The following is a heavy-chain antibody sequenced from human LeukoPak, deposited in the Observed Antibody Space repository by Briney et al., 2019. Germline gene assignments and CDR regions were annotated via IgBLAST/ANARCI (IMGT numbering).Heavy chain of an antibody. D-gene: IGHD6-19*01. CDR2: IYYTGST. J-gene: IGHJ4*02. CDR1: GGSISSYY. V-gene: IGHV4-59*01. Sequence: PSETLSPTCTVSGGSISSYYWSWIRQPPGKGLEWIGYIYYTGSTNYNPSLKSRVTISVDTSKNQFSLKLSSVTAADTAVYYCARTGPAYSSGWYWGQGTLVTVSS. CDR3: ARTGPAYSSGWY.